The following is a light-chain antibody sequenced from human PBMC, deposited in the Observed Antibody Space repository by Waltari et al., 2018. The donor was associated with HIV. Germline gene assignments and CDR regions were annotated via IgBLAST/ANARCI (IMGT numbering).Light chain of an antibody. CDR3: QQSYSSPPYT. CDR1: QSVGTS. Sequence: VGDRVTITCRASQSVGTSLNWYQQKPGKAPKLLIYAASNLQSGVPLRFSGSGSGTDFTLTISTLQPEDFATYYCQQSYSSPPYTFGQGTKLGIQ. J-gene: IGKJ2*01. CDR2: AAS. V-gene: IGKV1-39*01.